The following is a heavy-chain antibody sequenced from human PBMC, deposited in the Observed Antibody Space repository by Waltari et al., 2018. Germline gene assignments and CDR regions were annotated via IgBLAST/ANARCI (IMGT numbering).Heavy chain of an antibody. V-gene: IGHV3-7*01. CDR1: GFSRSDYG. Sequence: EVQMVESGGGLVQPGGSLRLSCVVSGFSRSDYGMSWVRQAPGGGLEWLGNIKGDGTETFHVDSVKGRFTISRDNARNTLFLQMNNLGAGDTAVFYCARQGSWTFDIWGQGTVVTVSS. J-gene: IGHJ3*02. D-gene: IGHD3-10*01. CDR3: ARQGSWTFDI. CDR2: IKGDGTET.